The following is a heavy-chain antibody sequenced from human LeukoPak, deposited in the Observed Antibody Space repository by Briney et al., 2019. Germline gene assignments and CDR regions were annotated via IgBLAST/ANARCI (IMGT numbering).Heavy chain of an antibody. J-gene: IGHJ6*01. Sequence: PGGSLRLSCAASGFTFRNYIMHWVRQAPGKGLEWVAVMSAHGVDKNHADSVKGRFTMSRDNSRNTLYLQMNSLRVEDTARYYGVRDRGGDRGSYGMDVWGQGTTVTVSS. V-gene: IGHV3-30-3*01. D-gene: IGHD3-10*01. CDR2: MSAHGVDK. CDR3: VRDRGGDRGSYGMDV. CDR1: GFTFRNYI.